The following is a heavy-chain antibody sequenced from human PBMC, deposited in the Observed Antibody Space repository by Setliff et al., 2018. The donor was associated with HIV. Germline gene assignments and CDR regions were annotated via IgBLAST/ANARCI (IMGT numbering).Heavy chain of an antibody. D-gene: IGHD1-26*01. CDR2: IIPVFNVP. CDR3: ARSWWGAEYYFDY. Sequence: SVKVSCKASGGTFSSFAITWVRQAPGQGLEWMGGIIPVFNVPNYAQKFQESLRDTSASTVYMELSSLRSEDMAVYYCARSWWGAEYYFDYWGQGTLVTVSS. CDR1: GGTFSSFA. J-gene: IGHJ4*02. V-gene: IGHV1-69*10.